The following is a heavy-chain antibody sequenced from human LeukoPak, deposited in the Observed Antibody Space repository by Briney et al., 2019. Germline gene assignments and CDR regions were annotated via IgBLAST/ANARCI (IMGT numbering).Heavy chain of an antibody. V-gene: IGHV3-20*04. Sequence: GGSLRLSCAASGFTFDDYGMSWVRQAPGKGVEWVSGINWNGGSTGYADSVKGRFTISRDDAKSSLFLHMNSLRAEDTAVYYCAREGSSNGFYYFDFWGQGTLVTVSS. CDR1: GFTFDDYG. D-gene: IGHD5-18*01. CDR3: AREGSSNGFYYFDF. J-gene: IGHJ4*02. CDR2: INWNGGST.